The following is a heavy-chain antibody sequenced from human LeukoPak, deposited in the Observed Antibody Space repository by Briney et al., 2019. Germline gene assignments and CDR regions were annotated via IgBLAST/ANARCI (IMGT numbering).Heavy chain of an antibody. CDR1: GFTFSSHS. V-gene: IGHV3-7*01. Sequence: GGSLRLSCAASGFTFSSHSMNWVRQAPGKGLEWVAQIKPDGSDKYYVDSVKGRFTISRDNAKNSLNLQMNSLRAEDTAVYYCARAGNLDNWGQGTLVTVSS. CDR2: IKPDGSDK. D-gene: IGHD4-23*01. CDR3: ARAGNLDN. J-gene: IGHJ4*02.